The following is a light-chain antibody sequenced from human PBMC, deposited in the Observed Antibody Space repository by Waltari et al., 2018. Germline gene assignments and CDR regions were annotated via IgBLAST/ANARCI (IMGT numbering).Light chain of an antibody. J-gene: IGKJ4*01. CDR3: QQYNNWPPT. CDR1: QSVSGD. Sequence: EVVMTQSPVTLSASPGERATLSCRASQSVSGDLAWYQQKPGQAPRLLIYGAFTSATGIPVRFSGSGSGTEFTLTISSLQSEDLAIYYCQQYNNWPPTFGGGTKVEIK. CDR2: GAF. V-gene: IGKV3-15*01.